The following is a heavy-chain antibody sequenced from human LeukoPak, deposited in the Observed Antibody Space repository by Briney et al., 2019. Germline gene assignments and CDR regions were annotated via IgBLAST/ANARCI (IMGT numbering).Heavy chain of an antibody. J-gene: IGHJ4*02. CDR3: ARLASGAGTRTFDY. CDR2: IIPILGIA. CDR1: GGTFSSYA. Sequence: GASVKVSCKASGGTFSSYAISWVRQAPGQGLEWMGRIIPILGIANYAQKFQGRGTITADKSTSTAYMELSSLRSEDTAVYYCARLASGAGTRTFDYWGQGTLVTVSS. V-gene: IGHV1-69*04. D-gene: IGHD6-19*01.